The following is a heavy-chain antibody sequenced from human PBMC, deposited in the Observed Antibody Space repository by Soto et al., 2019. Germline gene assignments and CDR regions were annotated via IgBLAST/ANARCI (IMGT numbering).Heavy chain of an antibody. CDR2: INHSGST. CDR3: ARARARLYNWNYVGEFDY. CDR1: GGSFSGYY. V-gene: IGHV4-34*01. D-gene: IGHD1-7*01. J-gene: IGHJ4*02. Sequence: PSETLSLTCAVYGGSFSGYYWSWIRQPPGKGLEWIGEINHSGSTNYNPSLKSRVTISVDTSKNQFSLKLSSVTAADAAVYYRARARARLYNWNYVGEFDYWGQGTLVTVSS.